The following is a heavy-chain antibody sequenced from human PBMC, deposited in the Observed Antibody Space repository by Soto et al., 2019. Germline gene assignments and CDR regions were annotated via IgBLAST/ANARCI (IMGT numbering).Heavy chain of an antibody. D-gene: IGHD3-16*01. CDR2: ISGSGGPT. Sequence: EVQLLESGGGLAQPGGSLRLSCVASGFTLSNYAMTWLRQTPGKGLEWVSSISGSGGPTYYADSVKGRFTISRDDSENTVFLQMTSLRVEDTAVYYCAKDLRLRLGEFGHWGQGTLVSVSS. V-gene: IGHV3-23*01. J-gene: IGHJ5*02. CDR3: AKDLRLRLGEFGH. CDR1: GFTLSNYA.